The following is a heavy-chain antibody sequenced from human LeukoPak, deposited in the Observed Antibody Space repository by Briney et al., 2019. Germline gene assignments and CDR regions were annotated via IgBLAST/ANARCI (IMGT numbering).Heavy chain of an antibody. Sequence: ASVKVSCKASGYTFTGYYMHWVRQAPGQGVEWMGRINPNSGGTNYAQKFQGRVTMTRDTSISTAYMELSRLRSDDTAVYYCARAFTMVRGVIIGPTYYWGQGTLVTVSS. CDR1: GYTFTGYY. CDR2: INPNSGGT. V-gene: IGHV1-2*06. J-gene: IGHJ4*02. CDR3: ARAFTMVRGVIIGPTYY. D-gene: IGHD3-10*01.